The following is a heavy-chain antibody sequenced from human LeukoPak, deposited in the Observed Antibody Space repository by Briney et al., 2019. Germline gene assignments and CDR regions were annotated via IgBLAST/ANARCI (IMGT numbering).Heavy chain of an antibody. J-gene: IGHJ4*02. CDR3: ASISTIAAAGNAFDY. CDR1: GGSFSGYY. V-gene: IGHV4-34*01. CDR2: INHSGST. D-gene: IGHD6-13*01. Sequence: SETLSLTCAVYGGSFSGYYWSWIRQPPGKGLEWIGEINHSGSTNYNPSLKSRVTISVDTSKNQFSLKLSSVTAADTAVYYCASISTIAAAGNAFDYWGQGTLVTVSS.